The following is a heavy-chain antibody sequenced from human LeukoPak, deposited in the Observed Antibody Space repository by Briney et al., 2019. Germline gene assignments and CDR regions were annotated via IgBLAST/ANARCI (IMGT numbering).Heavy chain of an antibody. Sequence: GRSLRLSCAASGFTFSSYAMHWVRQAPGKGLEWVAVISYDGSNKYYADSVKGRFTVSRDNSKNTLYLQMNSLRAEDTAVYYCARATGLRYFDWLSGGDYWGQGTTVTVSS. CDR3: ARATGLRYFDWLSGGDY. CDR1: GFTFSSYA. J-gene: IGHJ4*03. CDR2: ISYDGSNK. V-gene: IGHV3-30*04. D-gene: IGHD3-9*01.